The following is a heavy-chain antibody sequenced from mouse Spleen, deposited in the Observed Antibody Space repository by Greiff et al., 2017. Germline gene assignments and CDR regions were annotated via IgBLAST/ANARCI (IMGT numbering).Heavy chain of an antibody. CDR3: AREEVYYGSSPFYWYFDV. CDR1: GYAFSSSW. CDR2: IYPGDGDT. J-gene: IGHJ1*03. V-gene: IGHV1-82*01. Sequence: QVQLKESGPELVKPGASVKISCKASGYAFSSSWMNWVKQRPGKGLEWIGRIYPGDGDTNYNGKFKGKATLTADKSSSTAYMQLSSLTSEDSAVYFCAREEVYYGSSPFYWYFDVWGTGTTVTVSS. D-gene: IGHD1-1*01.